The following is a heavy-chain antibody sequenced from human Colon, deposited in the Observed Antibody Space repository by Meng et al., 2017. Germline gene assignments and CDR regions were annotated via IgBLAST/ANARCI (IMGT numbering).Heavy chain of an antibody. J-gene: IGHJ4*02. CDR2: IYYSGST. Sequence: QGQRQESGPGLVKPSQTLSLTCTVSGGSISTGGYYWSWIRQLPGKGLEWIGYIYYSGSTYYNPSLRSLVSISVDTSKNQFSLRLTSVTAVDTAVYYCARVRRSGDDFDYWGQGTLVTVSS. V-gene: IGHV4-31*01. D-gene: IGHD1-26*01. CDR3: ARVRRSGDDFDY. CDR1: GGSISTGGYY.